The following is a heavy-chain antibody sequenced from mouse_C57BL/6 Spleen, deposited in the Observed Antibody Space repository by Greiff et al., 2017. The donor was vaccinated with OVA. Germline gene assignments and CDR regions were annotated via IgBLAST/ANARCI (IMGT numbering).Heavy chain of an antibody. V-gene: IGHV3-6*01. CDR1: GYSITSGYY. D-gene: IGHD2-2*01. CDR2: ISYDGSN. CDR3: ARGLPWYFDV. Sequence: VQLKESGPGLVKPSQSLSLTCSVTGYSITSGYYWNWIRQSPGNKLEWMGYISYDGSNNYNPSLKNRIHITRDTSKNQFFLKLNSVTTEDTATYYCARGLPWYFDVWGTGTTVTVSS. J-gene: IGHJ1*03.